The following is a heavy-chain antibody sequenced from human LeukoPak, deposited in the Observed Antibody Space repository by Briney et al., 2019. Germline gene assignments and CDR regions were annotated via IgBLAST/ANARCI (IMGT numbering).Heavy chain of an antibody. D-gene: IGHD6-19*01. J-gene: IGHJ4*02. V-gene: IGHV1-2*02. Sequence: ASVKVSCKASGYTFTSYGISWVRQAPGQGLEWMGWINPNSGGTNYAQKFQGRVTMTRDTSISTAYMELSRLRSDDTAVYYCARDTAVAGYDYWGQGTLVTVSS. CDR3: ARDTAVAGYDY. CDR1: GYTFTSYG. CDR2: INPNSGGT.